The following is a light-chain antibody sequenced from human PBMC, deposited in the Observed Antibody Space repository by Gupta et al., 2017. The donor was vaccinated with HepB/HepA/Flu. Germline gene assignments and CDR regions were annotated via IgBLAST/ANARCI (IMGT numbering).Light chain of an antibody. Sequence: EIVLTQSPGTLSLSPGERATLSCRASQNIATTYLAWYQHKLGQAPRLLIYGASSRATGIPDRFSGSGSGTDFTLTISRLEPEDFAVYYWQQDGSSYTFGQGTKLEIK. J-gene: IGKJ2*01. CDR1: QNIATTY. V-gene: IGKV3-20*01. CDR3: QQDGSSYT. CDR2: GAS.